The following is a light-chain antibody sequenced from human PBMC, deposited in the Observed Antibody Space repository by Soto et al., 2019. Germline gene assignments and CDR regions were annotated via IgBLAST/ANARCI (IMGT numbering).Light chain of an antibody. CDR2: EVS. J-gene: IGLJ1*01. V-gene: IGLV2-14*01. CDR3: SSYRSTSPYV. CDR1: SSDVGGYDS. Sequence: QSVLTQPASVSGSPGQSITISCTRTSSDVGGYDSASWYQQHPGKAPKLMIYEVSYRPSGVSNRFSGSKSGNTASLTISGLQAEDEADYFCSSYRSTSPYVFGTGTKV.